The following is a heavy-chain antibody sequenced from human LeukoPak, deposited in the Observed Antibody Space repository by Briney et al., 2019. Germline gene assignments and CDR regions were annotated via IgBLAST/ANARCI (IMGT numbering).Heavy chain of an antibody. J-gene: IGHJ4*02. Sequence: PGGSLRLSCAASGFTFSSYSMNWVRQAPGKGLEWVSSISSSSSYIYYAGSVKGRFTISRDNAKNSLYLQMNSLRAEDTAVYYCARTRRWSGYYQAIFDYWGQGTLVTVSS. D-gene: IGHD3-3*01. CDR3: ARTRRWSGYYQAIFDY. CDR2: ISSSSSYI. V-gene: IGHV3-21*01. CDR1: GFTFSSYS.